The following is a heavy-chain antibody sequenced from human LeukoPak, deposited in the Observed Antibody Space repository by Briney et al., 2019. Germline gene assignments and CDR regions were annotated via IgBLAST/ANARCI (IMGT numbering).Heavy chain of an antibody. J-gene: IGHJ4*02. D-gene: IGHD4-17*01. V-gene: IGHV4-59*01. Sequence: PSETLSLTCTVSGGSISSYYWSWIRQPPGKGLEWIGYIYYSGSTNHNPSLKSRVTISVDTSKNQFSLKLSSVTAADTAVYYCARGGMFYGDYFSLGYWGQGTLVTVSS. CDR3: ARGGMFYGDYFSLGY. CDR2: IYYSGST. CDR1: GGSISSYY.